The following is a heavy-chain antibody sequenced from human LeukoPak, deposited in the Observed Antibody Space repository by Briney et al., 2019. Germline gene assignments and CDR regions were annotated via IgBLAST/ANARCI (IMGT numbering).Heavy chain of an antibody. CDR1: GYTFTSYD. CDR3: ARQEGYYGSGSLNP. Sequence: ASVKVSCKASGYTFTSYDINWVRQATGQGLEWMGWMNPNSGNSAYAQNFQGRVTMTRNTSISTAYMELSSLRSEDTAVYYCARQEGYYGSGSLNPWGQGTLVTVSS. D-gene: IGHD3-10*01. J-gene: IGHJ5*02. CDR2: MNPNSGNS. V-gene: IGHV1-8*01.